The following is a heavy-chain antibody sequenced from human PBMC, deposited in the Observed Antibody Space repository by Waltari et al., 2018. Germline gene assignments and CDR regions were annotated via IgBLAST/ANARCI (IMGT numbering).Heavy chain of an antibody. V-gene: IGHV4-34*01. J-gene: IGHJ3*02. Sequence: QVQLQQWGAGLLKPSETLSLTCAVYGGSFSGYYWSWIRQPPGKGLEWIGEINQGESTNYSPSLKSRVTRSVDTSKNQFSLKLSSVTAADTAVYYCAIGWSGYSDAFDIWGQGTMVTVSS. CDR1: GGSFSGYY. CDR3: AIGWSGYSDAFDI. CDR2: INQGEST. D-gene: IGHD3-3*01.